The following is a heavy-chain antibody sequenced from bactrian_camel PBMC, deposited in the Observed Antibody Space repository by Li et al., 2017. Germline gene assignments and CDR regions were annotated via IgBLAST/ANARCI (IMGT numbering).Heavy chain of an antibody. V-gene: IGHV3S53*01. J-gene: IGHJ4*01. D-gene: IGHD3*01. CDR1: RSGYF. Sequence: HVQLVESGGGSVQAGGSLRLSCRNSRSGYFMGWFRQAAGKKREGVATIDSLGITTYADSVKGRFTISKDNAKNTLYLQMDSLKPEDTAMYYCAADRRDMTAVQALGATPWYMGQGTQVTVS. CDR2: IDSLGIT.